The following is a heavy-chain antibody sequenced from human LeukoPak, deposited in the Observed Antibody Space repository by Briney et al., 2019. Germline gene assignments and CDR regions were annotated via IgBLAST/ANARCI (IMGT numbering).Heavy chain of an antibody. Sequence: EASVKVSCKASGGTFSSYAISWVRQAPGQGLEWMGGIIPIFGTANYAQKFQGRVTITTDESTSTAYMELSSLRSEDTAVYYCANYSSSSPSFGYWGQGTLVTVSS. J-gene: IGHJ4*02. D-gene: IGHD6-6*01. CDR1: GGTFSSYA. V-gene: IGHV1-69*05. CDR3: ANYSSSSPSFGY. CDR2: IIPIFGTA.